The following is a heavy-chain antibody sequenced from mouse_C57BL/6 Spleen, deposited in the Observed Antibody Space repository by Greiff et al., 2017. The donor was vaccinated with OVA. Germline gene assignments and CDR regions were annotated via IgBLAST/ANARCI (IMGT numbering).Heavy chain of an antibody. Sequence: QVQLQQSGAELVKPGASVKMSCKASGYTFTSYWITWVKQRPGQGLEWIGDIYPGSGSTNYNEKFKSKATLTVDTSSSTAYMQLSSLTSEDSAVYYGARHYGSSYGFAYWGQGTLVTVSA. CDR2: IYPGSGST. V-gene: IGHV1-55*01. CDR3: ARHYGSSYGFAY. CDR1: GYTFTSYW. J-gene: IGHJ3*01. D-gene: IGHD1-1*01.